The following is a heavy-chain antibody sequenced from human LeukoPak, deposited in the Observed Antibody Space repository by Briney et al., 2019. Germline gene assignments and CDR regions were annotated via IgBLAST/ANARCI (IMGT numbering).Heavy chain of an antibody. V-gene: IGHV3-30*02. CDR3: VKDNPLDY. J-gene: IGHJ4*02. CDR1: GFTFSSYG. Sequence: GGSLRLSCGASGFTFSSYGMLWVRQSPGKGLEWVAFIRYDGNIKFYADSMKGRFTISRDNSKNTLYLHINSLRPEDTALYYCVKDNPLDYWGQGTLVIVSS. D-gene: IGHD1-14*01. CDR2: IRYDGNIK.